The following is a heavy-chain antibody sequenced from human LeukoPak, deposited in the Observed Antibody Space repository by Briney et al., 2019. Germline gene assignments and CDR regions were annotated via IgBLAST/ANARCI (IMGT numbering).Heavy chain of an antibody. CDR3: ARADWENPTLVYY. V-gene: IGHV3-33*01. J-gene: IGHJ4*02. D-gene: IGHD3/OR15-3a*01. CDR1: GFTFSSYG. CDR2: IWYDGSNK. Sequence: PGRSLRLSCAASGFTFSSYGMHWVRQAPGKGLEWVAVIWYDGSNKYYADSVKGRFTISRDNSKNTLYLQMNSLRAEDTAVYYCARADWENPTLVYYWGQGTLVTVSS.